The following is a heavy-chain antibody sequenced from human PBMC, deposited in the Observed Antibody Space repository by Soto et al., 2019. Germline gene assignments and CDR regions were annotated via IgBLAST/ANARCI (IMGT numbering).Heavy chain of an antibody. CDR1: GGSFSGYY. V-gene: IGHV4-34*01. Sequence: SETLSLTCAVYGGSFSGYYWSWIRQPPGKGLEWIGEINHSGSTNYNPSLKSRVTISVDTSKNQFSLKLSSVTAADTAVYYCARFPRGSGRAFDIWGQGTMVTVSS. CDR2: INHSGST. J-gene: IGHJ3*02. CDR3: ARFPRGSGRAFDI. D-gene: IGHD3-16*01.